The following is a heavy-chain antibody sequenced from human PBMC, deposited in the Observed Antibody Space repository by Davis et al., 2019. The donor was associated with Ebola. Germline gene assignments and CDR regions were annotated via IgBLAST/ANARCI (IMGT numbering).Heavy chain of an antibody. CDR1: GFTFSSYS. J-gene: IGHJ5*02. Sequence: GESLKISCAASGFTFSSYSMNWVRQAPGKGLEWVSSISSSSSYIYYADSVKGRFTISRDNSKNTLYLQMNSLRAEDTAVYYCARDRLLLWFGELLSERSNWFDPWGQGTLVTVSS. V-gene: IGHV3-21*01. D-gene: IGHD3-10*01. CDR3: ARDRLLLWFGELLSERSNWFDP. CDR2: ISSSSSYI.